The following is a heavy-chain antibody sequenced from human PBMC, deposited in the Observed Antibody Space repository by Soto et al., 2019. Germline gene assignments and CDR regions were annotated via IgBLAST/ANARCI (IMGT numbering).Heavy chain of an antibody. V-gene: IGHV3-21*01. D-gene: IGHD3-22*01. CDR3: ARDGLDSSGYYISLYY. J-gene: IGHJ4*02. CDR1: GFTFSSYS. Sequence: PGGSLRLSCAASGFTFSSYSMNWVRQAPGKGLEWVSSISSSSSYIYYADSVKGRFTISRDNAKNSLYLQMNSLRAEDTAVYYCARDGLDSSGYYISLYYWGQGTLVTVSS. CDR2: ISSSSSYI.